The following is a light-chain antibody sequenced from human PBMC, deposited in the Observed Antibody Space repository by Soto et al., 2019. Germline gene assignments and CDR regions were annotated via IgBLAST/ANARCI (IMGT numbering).Light chain of an antibody. Sequence: DVRMTQSPSSLSASVGDSVTITCRASQSISTYLNWYQQKPGRAPKVVIYAASNLQSAVPSRFSGSGSGTDFTLTIRGLQPGDSATYFCQQSFGITWTFGQGTEVEIK. J-gene: IGKJ1*01. CDR1: QSISTY. V-gene: IGKV1-39*01. CDR3: QQSFGITWT. CDR2: AAS.